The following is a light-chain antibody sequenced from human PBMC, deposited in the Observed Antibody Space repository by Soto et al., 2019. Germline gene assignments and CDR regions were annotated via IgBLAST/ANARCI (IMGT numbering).Light chain of an antibody. V-gene: IGLV1-51*02. CDR1: SSDIGRNY. CDR2: ENN. CDR3: GTWDSSLTTYV. Sequence: SVLPQPPSGSAAPGQKVTISCSGSSSDIGRNYVSWYQHLPGTAPKLLIYENNKRPSGIPDRLSGSKSGSSATLGITGLQTGDEADYYCGTWDSSLTTYVFGPGTKVTVL. J-gene: IGLJ1*01.